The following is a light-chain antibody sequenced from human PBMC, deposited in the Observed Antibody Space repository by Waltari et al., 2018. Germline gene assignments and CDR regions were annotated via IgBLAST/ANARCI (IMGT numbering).Light chain of an antibody. J-gene: IGLJ3*02. Sequence: NFMLIQPHSVSESPGKTVTISCTRSSGSIANHFVQWYQQRPGSAPIPVIYDDNQRPSGVPDRFSGSIDSSSNSASLTISGLKTEDEADYYCQSYDTSTHWVFGGGTKLTVL. V-gene: IGLV6-57*04. CDR1: SGSIANHF. CDR3: QSYDTSTHWV. CDR2: DDN.